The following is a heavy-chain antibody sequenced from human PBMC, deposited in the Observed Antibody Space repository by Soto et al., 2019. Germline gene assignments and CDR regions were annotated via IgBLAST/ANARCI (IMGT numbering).Heavy chain of an antibody. V-gene: IGHV5-10-1*01. Sequence: ASLKISCKGSGYSFTSYWISWVRQMPGKGLEWMGRIDPSDSYTKYSPSFQGHVTISAYKSITTAYLQWSSLKSSDTAMYYCASNKKWNSYYGMDVWGQGTTVIVSS. CDR1: GYSFTSYW. D-gene: IGHD2-8*01. CDR3: ASNKKWNSYYGMDV. CDR2: IDPSDSYT. J-gene: IGHJ6*02.